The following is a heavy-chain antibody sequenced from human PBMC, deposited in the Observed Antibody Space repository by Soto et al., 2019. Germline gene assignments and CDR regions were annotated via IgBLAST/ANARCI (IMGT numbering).Heavy chain of an antibody. D-gene: IGHD3-22*01. V-gene: IGHV3-30*18. J-gene: IGHJ6*02. CDR1: GFTFISYG. Sequence: LRLSCAASGFTFISYGMHWVRQAPGKWLECVAVISYDGSNKYYADSVKGRFTISRDNSKNTLYLQMNSLRAEDTAVYYCAKERRVYYDSSGYYYYYYYGMDVWGQGTTVTVSS. CDR3: AKERRVYYDSSGYYYYYYYGMDV. CDR2: ISYDGSNK.